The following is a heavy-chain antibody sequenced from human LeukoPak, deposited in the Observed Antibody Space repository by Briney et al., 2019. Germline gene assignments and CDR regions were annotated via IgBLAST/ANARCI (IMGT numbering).Heavy chain of an antibody. V-gene: IGHV7-4-1*02. CDR1: GYTFTSYA. CDR2: INTNTGNP. CDR3: AIAPPPPYYYFWSGYKYYFDY. J-gene: IGHJ4*02. D-gene: IGHD3-3*01. Sequence: ASVKVSCKASGYTFTSYAMNWVRQAPGEGLEWMGWINTNTGNPTYAQGFTGRFVFSLDTSVSTAYLQISSLKAEDTAVYYCAIAPPPPYYYFWSGYKYYFDYWGQGTLVTVSS.